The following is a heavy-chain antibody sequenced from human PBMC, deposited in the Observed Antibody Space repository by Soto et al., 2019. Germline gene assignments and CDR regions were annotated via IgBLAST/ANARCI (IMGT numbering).Heavy chain of an antibody. Sequence: QLQLQESGPGLVKPSETLSLTCTVSGGSISSSSYYWGWIRQPPGKGLEWIGSIYYSGSTYYNPSLKSRVTLSVDTSKNQFSLKLSSVTAADTAVYYCASVGSYLYYFDYWGQGTLVTVSS. J-gene: IGHJ4*02. D-gene: IGHD1-26*01. CDR1: GGSISSSSYY. V-gene: IGHV4-39*01. CDR3: ASVGSYLYYFDY. CDR2: IYYSGST.